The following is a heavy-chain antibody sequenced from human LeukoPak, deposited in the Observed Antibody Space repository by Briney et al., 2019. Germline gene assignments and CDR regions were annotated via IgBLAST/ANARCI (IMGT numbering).Heavy chain of an antibody. CDR2: ISSASNTI. D-gene: IGHD3-10*01. CDR1: GFTFSSYS. Sequence: TGESLRLSCAASGFTFSSYSMNWVRQAPGKGLEWVSYISSASNTIYYADSVKGRFTISRDNAKNSLYLQMNSLRAEVTAMYYCARDGWFGDYNWFDPWGQGTLVTVSS. J-gene: IGHJ5*02. CDR3: ARDGWFGDYNWFDP. V-gene: IGHV3-48*01.